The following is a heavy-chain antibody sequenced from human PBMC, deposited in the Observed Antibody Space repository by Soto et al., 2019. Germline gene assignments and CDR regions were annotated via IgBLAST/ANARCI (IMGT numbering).Heavy chain of an antibody. V-gene: IGHV3-48*01. CDR3: ARDRFYYGSSGYYYFDY. D-gene: IGHD3-22*01. J-gene: IGHJ4*02. CDR2: ISSNSGTM. Sequence: GGSLRLSCAASGFSFSSHGMHWVRQAPGKGLEWVSYISSNSGTMYYADSVKGRFTISRDNAKNSLYLQMNSLRAEDTAVYYCARDRFYYGSSGYYYFDYWGQGTLVTVSS. CDR1: GFSFSSHG.